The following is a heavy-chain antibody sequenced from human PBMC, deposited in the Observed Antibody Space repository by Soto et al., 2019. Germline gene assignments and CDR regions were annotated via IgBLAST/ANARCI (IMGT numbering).Heavy chain of an antibody. CDR1: GGSVSSGSYY. CDR2: IYYSGST. D-gene: IGHD3-16*01. V-gene: IGHV4-30-4*01. CDR3: ARGGLNYYYYGMDV. J-gene: IGHJ6*02. Sequence: PSETLSLTCTVSGGSVSSGSYYWSWIRQPPGKGLEWIGYIYYSGSTYYNPSLMSRVTISVDTSKNQFSLKLSSVTAADTAVYYCARGGLNYYYYGMDVWGQGTTVTVSS.